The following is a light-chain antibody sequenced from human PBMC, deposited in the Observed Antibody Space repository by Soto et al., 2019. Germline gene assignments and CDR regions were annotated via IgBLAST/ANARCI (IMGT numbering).Light chain of an antibody. V-gene: IGKV3-20*01. Sequence: ETVLTQSPGILSLSPGERATLYCRASQSVINSYLAWYQQTPGQAPRLLIYGASPRATGTPDRFSGSGSGTDFTLTINRLEPEDSAVYYCQQYGSSLYTFGQGTKLEIK. J-gene: IGKJ2*01. CDR1: QSVINSY. CDR2: GAS. CDR3: QQYGSSLYT.